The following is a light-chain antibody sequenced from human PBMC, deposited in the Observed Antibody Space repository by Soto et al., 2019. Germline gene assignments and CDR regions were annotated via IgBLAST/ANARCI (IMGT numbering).Light chain of an antibody. J-gene: IGKJ1*01. CDR3: QHYNSYSEA. CDR2: KAS. Sequence: DIQMTQSPSTLSGSVGDRVTITCRASQTISSWLAWYQQKPEKAPKLLIYKASTLKSGVTSRFSGSGSRTEFTLTISSLQPDDFATYYCQHYNSYSEAVGQGTKVDSK. CDR1: QTISSW. V-gene: IGKV1-5*03.